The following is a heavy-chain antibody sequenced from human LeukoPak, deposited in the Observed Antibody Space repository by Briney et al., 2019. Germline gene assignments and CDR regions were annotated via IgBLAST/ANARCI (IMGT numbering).Heavy chain of an antibody. CDR2: INHSGST. V-gene: IGHV4-34*01. CDR3: AGWVLEQQLWNY. D-gene: IGHD6-13*01. J-gene: IGHJ4*02. Sequence: SETLSLTCAVYGGSFSGYYWSWIRQPPGKGLEWIGEINHSGSTNYNPSLKSRVTISVDTSKNQFSLKLSSVTAADTAVYYCAGWVLEQQLWNYWGQGILVTVSS. CDR1: GGSFSGYY.